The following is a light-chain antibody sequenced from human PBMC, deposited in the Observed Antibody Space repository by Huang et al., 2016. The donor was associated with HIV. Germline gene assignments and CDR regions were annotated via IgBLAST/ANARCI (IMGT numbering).Light chain of an antibody. J-gene: IGKJ2*01. CDR1: QDISNY. CDR2: DAS. Sequence: DIQMTQSPSSLSEVVGDRVTITCQASQDISNYLNWYQQKPGKAPKLLIYDASNLETGIPSRFSGSGSGTDFTFTISSLQPEDIATYYCQQYDNLPYTFGQGTKLEIK. CDR3: QQYDNLPYT. V-gene: IGKV1-33*01.